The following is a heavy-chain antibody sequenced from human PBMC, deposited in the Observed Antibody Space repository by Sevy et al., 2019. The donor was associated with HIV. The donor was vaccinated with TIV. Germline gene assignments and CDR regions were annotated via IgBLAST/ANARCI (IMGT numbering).Heavy chain of an antibody. CDR3: ASFWPITMIVVAIYYYYYMDV. D-gene: IGHD3-22*01. CDR1: GFTVSSYY. J-gene: IGHJ6*03. CDR2: IYSGGST. Sequence: GGSLRLSCAASGFTVSSYYMSWVRQAPGKGLEWVSVIYSGGSTYYADSVKGRFTISRDNSKNTLYLQMISLRAEDTAVDYCASFWPITMIVVAIYYYYYMDVWGKGTTVTVSS. V-gene: IGHV3-53*01.